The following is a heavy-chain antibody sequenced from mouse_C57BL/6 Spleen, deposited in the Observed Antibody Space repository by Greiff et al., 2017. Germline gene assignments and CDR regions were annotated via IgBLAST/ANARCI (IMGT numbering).Heavy chain of an antibody. V-gene: IGHV5-4*03. CDR2: ISDGGSYT. J-gene: IGHJ2*01. CDR3: ARGLED. Sequence: DVMLVESGGGLVKPGGSLKLSCAASGFTFSSYAMSWVRQTPEKRLEWVATISDGGSYTYYPDNVKGRFTISRDNAKNNLYLQMSHLKSEDTAMYYCARGLEDWGQGTTLTVSS. CDR1: GFTFSSYA.